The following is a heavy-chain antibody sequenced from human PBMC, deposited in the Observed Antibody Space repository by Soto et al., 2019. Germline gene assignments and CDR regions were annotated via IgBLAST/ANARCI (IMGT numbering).Heavy chain of an antibody. D-gene: IGHD5-12*01. CDR2: ISYDGSNK. Sequence: QVQLVESGGGVVQPGRSLRLSCAASGFTFSSYGMHWVRQAPGKGLEWVAVISYDGSNKYYADSVKGRFTISRDNSKNTLYLQMNSLRAEDTAVYYCANGDNVATIPPFDYWGQGTLVTVSS. V-gene: IGHV3-30*18. J-gene: IGHJ4*02. CDR1: GFTFSSYG. CDR3: ANGDNVATIPPFDY.